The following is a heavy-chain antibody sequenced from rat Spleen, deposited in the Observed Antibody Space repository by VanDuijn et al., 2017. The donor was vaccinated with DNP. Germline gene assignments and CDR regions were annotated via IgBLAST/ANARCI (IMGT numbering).Heavy chain of an antibody. Sequence: EVQLVESGGGLVQPGGSLRLSCVVSGFTFNNYWMTWIRQAPGKGLEWISSITNPGGSTYYLDSVRGRFTVSRDNAESTLYLQMNSLRSEDTATYYCARMYTTDYYWYFDFWGPGTMVTVSS. D-gene: IGHD1-6*01. CDR2: ITNPGGST. V-gene: IGHV5-31*01. J-gene: IGHJ1*01. CDR1: GFTFNNYW. CDR3: ARMYTTDYYWYFDF.